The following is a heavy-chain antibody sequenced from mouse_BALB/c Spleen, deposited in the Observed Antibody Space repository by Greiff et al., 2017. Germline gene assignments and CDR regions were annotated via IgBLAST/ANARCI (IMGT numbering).Heavy chain of an antibody. CDR1: GFSLTSYG. V-gene: IGHV2-9*02. D-gene: IGHD1-1*01. CDR2: IWAGGST. J-gene: IGHJ4*01. Sequence: VQLVESGPGLVAPSQSLSITCTVSGFSLTSYGVHWVRQPPGKGLEWLGVIWAGGSTNYNSALMSRLSISKDNSKSQVFLKMNSLQTDDTAMYYCARKGIYYYGSSPFYAMDYWGQGTSVTVSS. CDR3: ARKGIYYYGSSPFYAMDY.